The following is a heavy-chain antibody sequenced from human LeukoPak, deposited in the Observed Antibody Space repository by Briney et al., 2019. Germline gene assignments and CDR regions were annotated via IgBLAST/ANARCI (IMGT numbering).Heavy chain of an antibody. J-gene: IGHJ4*02. V-gene: IGHV4-4*02. Sequence: SGTLSLTCAVSGGSISSSNWWSWVRQPPGKGLEWIGEIYHSGSTNYNPSLKSRVTISVDTSKNQFSLKLSSVTAADTAVYYCARSRRFGYYDSSGYLGNWGQGTLVTVSS. CDR2: IYHSGST. D-gene: IGHD3-22*01. CDR3: ARSRRFGYYDSSGYLGN. CDR1: GGSISSSNW.